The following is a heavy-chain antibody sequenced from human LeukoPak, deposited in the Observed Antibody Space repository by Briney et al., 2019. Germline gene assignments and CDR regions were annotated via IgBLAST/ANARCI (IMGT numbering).Heavy chain of an antibody. D-gene: IGHD3-22*01. CDR1: GYSFTSYW. V-gene: IGHV5-51*01. CDR3: ARQGWRAYYYDSSGYEGVDY. Sequence: GESLKISCKGSGYSFTSYWIGWVRQMPGKGLEWMGIIYPGDSDTRYSPSFQGQVTISADKSISTAYLQWSSLKASDTAMYYCARQGWRAYYYDSSGYEGVDYWGQGTLVTVSS. CDR2: IYPGDSDT. J-gene: IGHJ4*02.